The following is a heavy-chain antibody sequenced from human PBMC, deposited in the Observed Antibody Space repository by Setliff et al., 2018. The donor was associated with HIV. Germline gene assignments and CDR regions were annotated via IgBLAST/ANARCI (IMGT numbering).Heavy chain of an antibody. CDR1: GYTFTNYD. Sequence: SVKVSCKASGYTFTNYDINWVRQAPGQGLEWMGGIIPILGIANYAQKFQGRVTITADESTSTAYMELSSLRSEDTAVYYCASRRDIIAVAAADYWGQGTLVTVSS. CDR2: IIPILGIA. J-gene: IGHJ4*02. CDR3: ASRRDIIAVAAADY. D-gene: IGHD6-19*01. V-gene: IGHV1-69*10.